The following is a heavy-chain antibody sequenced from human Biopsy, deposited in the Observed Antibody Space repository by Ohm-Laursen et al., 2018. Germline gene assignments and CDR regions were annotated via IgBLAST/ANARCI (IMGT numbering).Heavy chain of an antibody. CDR2: SSNKANSYTT. D-gene: IGHD2-15*01. J-gene: IGHJ4*02. Sequence: SLRLSCAASGFTFSDHYMDWVRRAPGKGLEWVGRSSNKANSYTTEYAASVKGRFTIPRDETETSMYLQMRGLKTEDTAVYYCARMFARPGRCSGGTCYPGDDYWGQGTLVTVSS. V-gene: IGHV3-72*01. CDR3: ARMFARPGRCSGGTCYPGDDY. CDR1: GFTFSDHY.